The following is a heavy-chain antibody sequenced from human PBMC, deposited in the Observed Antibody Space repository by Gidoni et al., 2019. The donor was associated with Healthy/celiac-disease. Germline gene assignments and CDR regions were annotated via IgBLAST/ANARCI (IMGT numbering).Heavy chain of an antibody. CDR3: ASKDHQLLGWFDY. V-gene: IGHV3-23*01. D-gene: IGHD2-2*01. CDR1: GFTFSSYA. Sequence: EVQLLESGGGLVQPGGSLRLSCAASGFTFSSYAMSWVRQAPGKGLGGVSAISGSGGSTYYADSVKGRFTISRDNSKNTLYLQMNSLRAEDTAVYYCASKDHQLLGWFDYWGQGTLVTVSS. J-gene: IGHJ4*02. CDR2: ISGSGGST.